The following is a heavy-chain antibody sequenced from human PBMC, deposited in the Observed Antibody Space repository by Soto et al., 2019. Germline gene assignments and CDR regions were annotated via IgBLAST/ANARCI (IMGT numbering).Heavy chain of an antibody. D-gene: IGHD2-15*01. CDR1: GGSFSGYY. CDR2: INHSGST. V-gene: IGHV4-34*01. CDR3: ARERGWIDY. J-gene: IGHJ4*02. Sequence: QVQLQQWGAGLLKPSETLSLTCAVYGGSFSGYYWSWIRQPPGKGLEWIGEINHSGSTNYNPSLKSPVTISVDTSKNQFSLTLSSVTAADTAVYYCARERGWIDYCGQGTLVTVSS.